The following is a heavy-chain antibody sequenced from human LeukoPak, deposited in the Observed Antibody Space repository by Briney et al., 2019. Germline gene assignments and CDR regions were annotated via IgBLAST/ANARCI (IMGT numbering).Heavy chain of an antibody. D-gene: IGHD3-3*01. CDR2: IPASGGST. CDR1: GFTFSSNV. J-gene: IGHJ3*02. CDR3: AKGREPIYDFWSGQDAFDI. Sequence: GGSLRLSCVASGFTFSSNVMIWVRQAPGKGLEWVSSIPASGGSTYYADSVKGRFTISRDNSKNTLYLQMNSLRADDTAVYYCAKGREPIYDFWSGQDAFDIWGQGTMVTVSS. V-gene: IGHV3-23*01.